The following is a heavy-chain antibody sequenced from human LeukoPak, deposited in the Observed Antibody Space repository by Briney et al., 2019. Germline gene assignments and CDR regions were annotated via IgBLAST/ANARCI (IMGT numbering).Heavy chain of an antibody. CDR2: ISSTGSTI. D-gene: IGHD1-20*01. J-gene: IGHJ3*02. CDR1: GFTFRTYE. V-gene: IGHV3-48*03. CDR3: ARGGNIGYNYNAFDI. Sequence: GGSLRLSCAASGFTFRTYEMNWVRQAPGKGLEWISYISSTGSTIYEDSVKGRFTISSDNTKNSLFLQMNSLRAEDTAVYYCARGGNIGYNYNAFDIWGQGTMVTVSS.